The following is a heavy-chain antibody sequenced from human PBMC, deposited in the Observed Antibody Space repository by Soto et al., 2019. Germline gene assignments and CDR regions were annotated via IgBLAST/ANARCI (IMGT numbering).Heavy chain of an antibody. J-gene: IGHJ5*02. CDR2: IYSRWRT. CDR3: ARAYCSGGSCYSTWGFDP. V-gene: IGHV4-59*01. CDR1: GGPFTKNY. D-gene: IGHD2-15*01. Sequence: SGGPFTKNYRHWGPQPPGKGLEWIGYIYSRWRTNYNPSLRARLTISTDTSKNQFSRRLDSVTAADTAVYYCARAYCSGGSCYSTWGFDPWGQGTQVTVFS.